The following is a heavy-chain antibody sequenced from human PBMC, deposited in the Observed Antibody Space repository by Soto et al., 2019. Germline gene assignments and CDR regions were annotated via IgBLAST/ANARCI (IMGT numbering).Heavy chain of an antibody. CDR1: GGSISSYY. J-gene: IGHJ5*02. CDR2: IYYSGST. Sequence: SETLSLTCTVSGGSISSYYWSWIRQPPGKGLEWIGYIYYSGSTNYNPSLKSRVTISVDTSKNQFSLKLSSVTAADTAVYYCARRTVTNSYGFDPWGQGTLVTVSS. V-gene: IGHV4-59*08. CDR3: ARRTVTNSYGFDP. D-gene: IGHD5-18*01.